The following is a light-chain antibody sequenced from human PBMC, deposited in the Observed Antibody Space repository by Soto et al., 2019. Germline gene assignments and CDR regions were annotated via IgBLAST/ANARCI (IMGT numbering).Light chain of an antibody. CDR3: QQYGTSPYT. Sequence: DIVLTQSPGTLSFSPGDRATPSCRASQIITSNQLAWYQHRPGQAPRLLIYGASSRAAGIPDRFTGSGSGTDFTLTIKRLEPEDFAVYYCQQYGTSPYTFGQGARLDFK. J-gene: IGKJ2*01. CDR1: QIITSNQ. CDR2: GAS. V-gene: IGKV3-20*01.